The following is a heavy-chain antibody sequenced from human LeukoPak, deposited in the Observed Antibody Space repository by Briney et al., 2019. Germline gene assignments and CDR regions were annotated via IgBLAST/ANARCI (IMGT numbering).Heavy chain of an antibody. CDR2: IYTSGST. J-gene: IGHJ3*02. Sequence: SETLSLTCTVSGASISSYYWSWIRQPAGKGLEWIGRIYTSGSTNYNPSLKSRVTMSVDTSKNQFSLKLSSVTAADTAVYYCARDRYDSSGYQSGAFDIWGQGTMVTVSS. CDR1: GASISSYY. D-gene: IGHD3-22*01. CDR3: ARDRYDSSGYQSGAFDI. V-gene: IGHV4-4*07.